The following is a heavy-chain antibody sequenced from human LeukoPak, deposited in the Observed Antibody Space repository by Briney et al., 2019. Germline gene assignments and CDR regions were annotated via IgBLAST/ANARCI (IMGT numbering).Heavy chain of an antibody. CDR1: GASISTYY. Sequence: SETLSLTCTVSGASISTYYWTWVRQPPGKGLEWIGYIHYSGSTNYNPSLKSRVTISVDTSKNQFSLKLSSVTAADTAVYYRARDKRDYDYVWGSYRHDAFDIWGQGTMVTVSS. D-gene: IGHD3-16*02. CDR2: IHYSGST. J-gene: IGHJ3*02. V-gene: IGHV4-59*01. CDR3: ARDKRDYDYVWGSYRHDAFDI.